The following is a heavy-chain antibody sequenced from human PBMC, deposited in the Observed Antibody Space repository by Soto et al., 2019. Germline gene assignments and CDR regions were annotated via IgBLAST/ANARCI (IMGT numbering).Heavy chain of an antibody. CDR3: ARTVVVAATPRGYYYYGMDV. D-gene: IGHD2-15*01. CDR2: IIPIFGTA. J-gene: IGHJ6*02. CDR1: GGTFSSYA. V-gene: IGHV1-69*13. Sequence: GASVKVSCKASGGTFSSYAISWVLQAPGQGLEWMGGIIPIFGTANYAQKFQGRVTITADESTSTAYMELSSLRSEDTAVYYCARTVVVAATPRGYYYYGMDVWGQGTTVTVSS.